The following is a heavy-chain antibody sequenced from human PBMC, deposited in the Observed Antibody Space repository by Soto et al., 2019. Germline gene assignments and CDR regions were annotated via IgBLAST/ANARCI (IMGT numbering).Heavy chain of an antibody. D-gene: IGHD3-10*01. CDR3: AKAPSLWFGELSKSDV. CDR1: GGTFSSDA. V-gene: IGHV3-23*01. Sequence: GSLRLSWAAPGGTFSSDAMSWVREARVKGLEWVSAISGSGGSTYYADSVKGRFTISRDNSKNTLYLQMNSLRAEDTAVYYCAKAPSLWFGELSKSDVWGQGTTVTVSS. J-gene: IGHJ6*02. CDR2: ISGSGGST.